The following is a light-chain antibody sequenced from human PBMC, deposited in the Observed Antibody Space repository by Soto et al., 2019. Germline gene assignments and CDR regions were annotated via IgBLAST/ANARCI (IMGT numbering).Light chain of an antibody. CDR2: AAS. V-gene: IGKV1D-16*01. CDR1: QDISSW. CDR3: QHYKSYPLT. Sequence: DIQMTQSPSSLSASVGDRVTITCWASQDISSWLAWYQQKPEKAPKSLIYAASNLQSGVPSRFSGSGSGTEFTLTISTLQPEDFATYYCQHYKSYPLTFGGGTKVEIK. J-gene: IGKJ4*01.